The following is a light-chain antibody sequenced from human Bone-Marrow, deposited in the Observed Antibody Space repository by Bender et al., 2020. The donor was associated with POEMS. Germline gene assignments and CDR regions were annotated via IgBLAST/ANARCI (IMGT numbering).Light chain of an antibody. CDR1: SSDIGNYNL. CDR3: CSYAGSSTWV. V-gene: IGLV2-23*02. J-gene: IGLJ3*02. CDR2: EVN. Sequence: QSALTQPASVSGSPGQSITISCTGTSSDIGNYNLVSWYQQHPGTAPKLMIYEVNKRPSGVSYRFSASKSGNTASLTISGLQAEDEADYYCCSYAGSSTWVFGGGTKLTVL.